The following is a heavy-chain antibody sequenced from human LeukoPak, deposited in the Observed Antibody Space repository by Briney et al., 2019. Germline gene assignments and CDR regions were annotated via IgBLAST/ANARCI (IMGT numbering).Heavy chain of an antibody. V-gene: IGHV1-46*01. CDR3: ARERSIAAAGSGNDY. Sequence: ASVTVSCKASGYTFTSYYMHWVRQAPGQGLEWMGIINPSGGSTSYAQKFQGRVTMTRDMSTSTVYMELSSLRSEDTAVYYCARERSIAAAGSGNDYWGQGTLVTVSS. CDR1: GYTFTSYY. D-gene: IGHD6-13*01. CDR2: INPSGGST. J-gene: IGHJ4*02.